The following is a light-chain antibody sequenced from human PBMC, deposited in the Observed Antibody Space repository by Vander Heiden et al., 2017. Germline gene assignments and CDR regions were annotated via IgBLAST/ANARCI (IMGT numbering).Light chain of an antibody. Sequence: DIQMTQSPSSLSASVGDRVTIPCRASQSISDYLNWYQQKPGKAPNLLIYAASSLRSGVPSRFSGSGSGTDFALTISSLQPEDFATYYCQQSYSSPFPFGPGTKVDIK. CDR3: QQSYSSPFP. J-gene: IGKJ3*01. CDR1: QSISDY. CDR2: AAS. V-gene: IGKV1-39*01.